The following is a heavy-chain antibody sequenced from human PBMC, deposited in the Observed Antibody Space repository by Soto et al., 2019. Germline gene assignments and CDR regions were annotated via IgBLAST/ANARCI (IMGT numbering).Heavy chain of an antibody. D-gene: IGHD3-22*01. J-gene: IGHJ4*02. V-gene: IGHV4-59*08. CDR3: ARGSYYYDSIGYYHY. CDR2: IYYSGST. Sequence: SETLSLTCTVSGGSISSHYWSWIRQPPGKGLEWIGNIYYSGSTSYNPSLKSRVTISVDTSKNQFSLKLSSVTAADTAVYYCARGSYYYDSIGYYHYWGQGTLVTVSP. CDR1: GGSISSHY.